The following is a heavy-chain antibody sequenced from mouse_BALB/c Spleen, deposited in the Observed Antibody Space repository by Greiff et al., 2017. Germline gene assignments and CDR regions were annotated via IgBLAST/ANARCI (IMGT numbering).Heavy chain of an antibody. CDR2: ISYSGST. D-gene: IGHD1-1*01. V-gene: IGHV3-2*02. Sequence: EVQLQESGPGLVKPSQSLSLTCTVTGYSITSDYAWNWIRQFPGNKLEWMGYISYSGSTSYNPSLKSRISITRDTSKNQFFLQLNSVTTEDTATYYCARSYYYGSHAMDYWGQGTSVTVSS. J-gene: IGHJ4*01. CDR1: GYSITSDYA. CDR3: ARSYYYGSHAMDY.